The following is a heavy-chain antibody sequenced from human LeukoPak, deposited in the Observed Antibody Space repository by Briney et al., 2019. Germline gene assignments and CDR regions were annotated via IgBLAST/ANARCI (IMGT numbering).Heavy chain of an antibody. V-gene: IGHV1-69*05. Sequence: ASAKVSCKASGGTFSSYAISWVRQAPGQGLEWMGRIIPIFGTANYARKFQGRVTITTDESTSTAYMELSSLRSEDTAVYYCARVVTDSSGYYFGYFDYWGQGTLVTVSS. CDR3: ARVVTDSSGYYFGYFDY. CDR2: IIPIFGTA. J-gene: IGHJ4*02. D-gene: IGHD3-22*01. CDR1: GGTFSSYA.